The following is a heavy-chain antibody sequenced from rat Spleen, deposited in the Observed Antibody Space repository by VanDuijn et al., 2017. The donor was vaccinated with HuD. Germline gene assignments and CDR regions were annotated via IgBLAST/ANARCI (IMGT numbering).Heavy chain of an antibody. CDR3: ATASPFAY. V-gene: IGHV5-46*01. CDR2: ISTNGGST. CDR1: GFTFSSFP. Sequence: EVQLVESGGGLVQPGRSMKLSCVASGFTFSSFPMAWVRQAPTKGLEWVATISTNGGSTYYRDSVKGRFTISRDKAKSTLYLQMNSLRSEDTATYYCATASPFAYWGQGTLVTVSS. J-gene: IGHJ3*01. D-gene: IGHD3-1*01.